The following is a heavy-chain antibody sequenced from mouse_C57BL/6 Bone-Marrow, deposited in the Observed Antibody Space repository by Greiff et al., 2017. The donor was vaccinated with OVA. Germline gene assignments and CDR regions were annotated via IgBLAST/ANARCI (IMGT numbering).Heavy chain of an antibody. CDR1: GFTFSDYG. D-gene: IGHD1-1*01. Sequence: VQLKESGGGLVKPGGSLKLSCAASGFTFSDYGMHWVRQAPEKGLEWVAYISSGSSTIYYADTVKGRFTISRDNAKNTLFLQMTSLRSEDTAMYYCAHYGSRYAMDYWGQGTSVTVSS. V-gene: IGHV5-17*01. J-gene: IGHJ4*01. CDR2: ISSGSSTI. CDR3: AHYGSRYAMDY.